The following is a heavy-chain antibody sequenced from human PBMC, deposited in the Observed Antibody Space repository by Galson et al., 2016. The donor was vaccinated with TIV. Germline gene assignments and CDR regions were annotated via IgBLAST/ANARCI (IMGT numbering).Heavy chain of an antibody. Sequence: SLRVSCATSGFTFSSYGIHWVRQAPGKGLEWVAFIRYDGSNKYYAESVKGRFTISRDNSKNTVYLQMNGLRAEDTALYCCAKASTTTLYYMDVWGKGTTVTVSS. CDR3: AKASTTTLYYMDV. J-gene: IGHJ6*03. CDR1: GFTFSSYG. CDR2: IRYDGSNK. D-gene: IGHD4-17*01. V-gene: IGHV3-30*02.